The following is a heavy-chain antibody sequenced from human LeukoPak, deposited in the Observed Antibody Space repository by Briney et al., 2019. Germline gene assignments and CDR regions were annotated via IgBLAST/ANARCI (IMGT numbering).Heavy chain of an antibody. J-gene: IGHJ3*02. CDR3: ARDHWGLDAFDI. D-gene: IGHD7-27*01. V-gene: IGHV6-1*01. CDR2: TYYRSKWYS. Sequence: SQTLSLTCAISGDSVTSNSAAWNWIRQSPSRGLGWLGRTYYRSKWYSDYAVSVKSRITINQDKSKNQLSLQLNSVTPEDTAVYYCARDHWGLDAFDIWGQGTMVTVSS. CDR1: GDSVTSNSAA.